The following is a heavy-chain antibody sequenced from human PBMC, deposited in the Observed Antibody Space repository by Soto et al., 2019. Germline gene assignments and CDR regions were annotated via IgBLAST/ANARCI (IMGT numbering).Heavy chain of an antibody. CDR3: ARDLPYCSSISCYYYLDV. D-gene: IGHD2-2*01. CDR1: GFTVSSNY. CDR2: LYSDGRT. Sequence: GGSLRLSCAASGFTVSSNYMSWVRQAPGKGLEWVSVLYSDGRTYYADSVKGRFTISRDNSKNTLSLQMNSLGADDTAVYYCARDLPYCSSISCYYYLDVWGKGTTVTVSS. J-gene: IGHJ6*03. V-gene: IGHV3-66*01.